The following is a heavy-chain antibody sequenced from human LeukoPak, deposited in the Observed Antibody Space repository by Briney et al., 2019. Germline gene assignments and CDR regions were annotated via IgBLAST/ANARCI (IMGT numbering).Heavy chain of an antibody. CDR3: ARDRSLHTAMARPPRY. J-gene: IGHJ4*02. D-gene: IGHD5-18*01. CDR2: INPNSGGT. CDR1: GYTFTGYY. Sequence: EASVKVSCKASGYTFTGYYMHWVRQAPGQGLEWMGWINPNSGGTNYAQKFQGRVTMTRDTSISTAYMELSRLRSDDTAVYYCARDRSLHTAMARPPRYWGQGTLVTVSS. V-gene: IGHV1-2*02.